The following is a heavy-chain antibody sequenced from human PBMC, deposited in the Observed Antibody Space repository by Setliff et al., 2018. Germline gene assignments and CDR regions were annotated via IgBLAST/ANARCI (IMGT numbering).Heavy chain of an antibody. J-gene: IGHJ4*02. CDR3: ARLPNYVWGSPVDY. D-gene: IGHD3-16*01. CDR2: IHSSGSA. CDR1: GASISSGSYY. V-gene: IGHV4-61*09. Sequence: PSETLSLTCTVSGASISSGSYYWSWIRQPAGKGLEWIGHIHSSGSANYNSSLESRLTMSLDPSKKQFSLKLRSVTAADTAVYYCARLPNYVWGSPVDYWGQGTLVTVSS.